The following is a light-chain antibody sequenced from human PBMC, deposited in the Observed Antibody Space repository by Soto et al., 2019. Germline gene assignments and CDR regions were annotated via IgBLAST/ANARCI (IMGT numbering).Light chain of an antibody. CDR1: GSDIGGSDH. Sequence: QSVLTQPASVSGSPGQSITISCTGTGSDIGGSDHVSWYQQHPGKAPKLLIYEVSYRPSGVSNHFSASKSGNTASLTISGLQAEDEADYYCASYTRTTTLVFGGGTKLTVL. CDR2: EVS. V-gene: IGLV2-14*01. J-gene: IGLJ2*01. CDR3: ASYTRTTTLV.